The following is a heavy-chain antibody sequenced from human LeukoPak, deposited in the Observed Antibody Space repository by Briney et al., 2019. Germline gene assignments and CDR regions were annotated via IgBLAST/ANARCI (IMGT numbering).Heavy chain of an antibody. CDR3: ARRRWSTVTTTWIAPFDY. J-gene: IGHJ4*02. CDR1: GYSFTSYW. D-gene: IGHD4-17*01. V-gene: IGHV5-51*01. Sequence: GESPKISCKGSGYSFTSYWIGWVRQMPGKGLEWMGIIYPGDSDTRYSPSFQGQVTISADKSISTAYLQWSSLKASDTAMYYCARRRWSTVTTTWIAPFDYWGQGTLVTVSS. CDR2: IYPGDSDT.